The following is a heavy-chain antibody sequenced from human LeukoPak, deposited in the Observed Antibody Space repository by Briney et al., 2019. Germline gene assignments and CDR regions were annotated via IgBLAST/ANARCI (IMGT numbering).Heavy chain of an antibody. Sequence: PGGSLRLSCAASGITFSAYSLNWIRQAPGKGLEWVSYISSSGSTIYYADSVKGRFTISRDNAKNSLYLQMNGLRAEDTAVYYCARIYYDSLYYYYMDVWGKGTTVTISS. D-gene: IGHD3-22*01. V-gene: IGHV3-48*04. CDR3: ARIYYDSLYYYYMDV. J-gene: IGHJ6*03. CDR2: ISSSGSTI. CDR1: GITFSAYS.